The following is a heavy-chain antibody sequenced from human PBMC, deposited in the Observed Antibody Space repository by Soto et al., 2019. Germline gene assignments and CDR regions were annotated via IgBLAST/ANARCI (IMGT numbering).Heavy chain of an antibody. Sequence: PGGSLRLSCTASGFTFGDYAMSWFRQAPGKGLEWVGFIRSKAYGGTTEYAASVKGRFTISRDDSKSIAYLQMNSLKTEDTAVYYCTRDRILFLEWLFTPDYWGQGTLVTVSS. CDR3: TRDRILFLEWLFTPDY. CDR1: GFTFGDYA. CDR2: IRSKAYGGTT. J-gene: IGHJ4*02. D-gene: IGHD3-3*01. V-gene: IGHV3-49*03.